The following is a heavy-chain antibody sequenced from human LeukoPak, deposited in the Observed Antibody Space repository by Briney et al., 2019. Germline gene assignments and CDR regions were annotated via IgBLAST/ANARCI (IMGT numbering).Heavy chain of an antibody. CDR3: AILFLAAASDY. J-gene: IGHJ4*02. CDR2: VSGSGGST. V-gene: IGHV3-23*01. Sequence: TSETLSLTCAVYGGSFSGYYWSWVRQAPGKGLEWVSAVSGSGGSTYYADSVKGRFTISRDNSKNTLYLQMNSLRAEDTAVYYCAILFLAAASDYWGQGTLVTVSS. D-gene: IGHD6-13*01. CDR1: GGSFSGYY.